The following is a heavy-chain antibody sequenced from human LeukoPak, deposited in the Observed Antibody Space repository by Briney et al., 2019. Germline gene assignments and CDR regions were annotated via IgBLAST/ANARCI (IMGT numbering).Heavy chain of an antibody. Sequence: GGPLRLSCAASGFTFSSYAIAWVRQAPGKGLEWVSSISDRDHNTYYADSVKGRFTISRDNSKNTLYLQMNSLRAEDTAVYYCAKGGLSRAGLDFWGQGTLVTVSS. CDR2: ISDRDHNT. J-gene: IGHJ4*02. V-gene: IGHV3-23*01. D-gene: IGHD5/OR15-5a*01. CDR1: GFTFSSYA. CDR3: AKGGLSRAGLDF.